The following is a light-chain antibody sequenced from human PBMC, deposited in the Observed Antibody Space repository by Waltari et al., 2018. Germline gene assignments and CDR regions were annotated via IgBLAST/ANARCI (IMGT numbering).Light chain of an antibody. CDR3: CSYAGSYTWV. J-gene: IGLJ3*02. V-gene: IGLV2-11*01. CDR2: DVS. Sequence: QSALTQPRSVSGSPGQSVILSCTGTSSDVGAYNYVSWYQPHPGKAPKLMIYDVSKRPSGVPDRFSGSKSSDTASLTISGLQAEDEADYYCCSYAGSYTWVFGGGTKLTVL. CDR1: SSDVGAYNY.